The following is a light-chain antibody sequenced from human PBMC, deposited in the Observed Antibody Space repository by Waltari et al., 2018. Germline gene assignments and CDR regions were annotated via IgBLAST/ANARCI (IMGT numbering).Light chain of an antibody. J-gene: IGKJ1*01. CDR1: QDITNH. Sequence: DIQMTQSPSSVSASVVDRVTITCRASQDITNHLAWFQQKPGKATKSLIYAASSLQSGVPSKFSGGGSGTDFTLTISSLQPEDFGTYYCQQYHSYPPTFGQGTKVEIK. V-gene: IGKV1-16*02. CDR3: QQYHSYPPT. CDR2: AAS.